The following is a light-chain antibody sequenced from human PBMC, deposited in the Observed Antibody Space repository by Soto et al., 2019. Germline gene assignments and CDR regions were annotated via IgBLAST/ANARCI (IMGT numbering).Light chain of an antibody. V-gene: IGKV3-20*01. CDR3: QQFGGSPPRFT. J-gene: IGKJ3*01. CDR2: GTS. Sequence: IALTQSPGTLSLSPGERATLTCRASQTITSFYLAWYQQKPGQAPRLLIYGTSTRATGIPDRLSGSGSGTDFTLTIRKLEPEDFAVYYCQQFGGSPPRFTFGPGTKVDIK. CDR1: QTITSFY.